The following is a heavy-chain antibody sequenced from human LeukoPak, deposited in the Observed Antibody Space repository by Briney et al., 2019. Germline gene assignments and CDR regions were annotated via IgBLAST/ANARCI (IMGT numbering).Heavy chain of an antibody. Sequence: GGSLRLSCAASGFTFSSYWMHWVRQAPGEGLVWVSRINSDGSSTSYADSVKGRFTISRDNAKNTLYLQMNSLRAEDTAVYYCASDYGDFYYMDVWGKGTTVTVSS. CDR1: GFTFSSYW. CDR3: ASDYGDFYYMDV. J-gene: IGHJ6*03. V-gene: IGHV3-74*01. D-gene: IGHD4-17*01. CDR2: INSDGSST.